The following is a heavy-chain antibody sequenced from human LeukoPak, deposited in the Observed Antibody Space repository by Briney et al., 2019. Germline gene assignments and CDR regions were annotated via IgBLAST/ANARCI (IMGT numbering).Heavy chain of an antibody. CDR2: INHSGST. D-gene: IGHD2-2*02. Sequence: SETLSLTCAVYGGSFSGYYWSWIRQPPGKGLEWIGEINHSGSTNYNPSLKSRVTISVDTSKNQFSLKLSSVTAADTAVYYCARDGEYIVVVPAALQTAYYYYGMDVWGQGTTVTVSS. J-gene: IGHJ6*02. CDR1: GGSFSGYY. V-gene: IGHV4-34*01. CDR3: ARDGEYIVVVPAALQTAYYYYGMDV.